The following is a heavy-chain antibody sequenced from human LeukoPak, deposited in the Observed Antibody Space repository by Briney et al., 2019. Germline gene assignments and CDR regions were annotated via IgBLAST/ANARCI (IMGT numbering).Heavy chain of an antibody. Sequence: GASVKVSCKASGYTFTSYGISWVRQAPGQGLEWMGWISAYNGNTNYAQKLQGRVTMTTDTSTSTAYMELRSLRSDDTAVYYCARVGVGYDFWSGTRNAAFDIWGQGTMVTVSS. CDR2: ISAYNGNT. V-gene: IGHV1-18*01. J-gene: IGHJ3*02. CDR3: ARVGVGYDFWSGTRNAAFDI. CDR1: GYTFTSYG. D-gene: IGHD3-3*01.